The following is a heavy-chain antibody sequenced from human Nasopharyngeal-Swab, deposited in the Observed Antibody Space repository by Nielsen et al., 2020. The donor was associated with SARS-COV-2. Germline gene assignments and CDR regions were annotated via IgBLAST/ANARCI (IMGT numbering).Heavy chain of an antibody. D-gene: IGHD2/OR15-2a*01. CDR1: GFTYW. J-gene: IGHJ4*02. V-gene: IGHV3-7*01. CDR3: VRDRGYYTFTD. Sequence: GESLKISCAASGFTYWMNWVRQAPGKGLEWVGNIGQDGGGKKYVDSVKGRFTISRDNANNLLYLQMNSLRAEDTAVYYCVRDRGYYTFTDWGQGTPVTVSS. CDR2: IGQDGGGK.